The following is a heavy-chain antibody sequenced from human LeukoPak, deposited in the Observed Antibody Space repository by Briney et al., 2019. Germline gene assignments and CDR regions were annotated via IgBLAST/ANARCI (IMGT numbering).Heavy chain of an antibody. CDR1: GFTFDDYA. Sequence: GGSLRLSCAASGFTFDDYAMHWVRQAPGKGLEWVSGISWNSGSIGYADSVKGRFTISRDNAKNSLYLQMNSLRAEDTAVYYCAQGVLLWFGELIENAFDIWGQGTMVTVSS. D-gene: IGHD3-10*01. CDR2: ISWNSGSI. V-gene: IGHV3-9*01. J-gene: IGHJ3*02. CDR3: AQGVLLWFGELIENAFDI.